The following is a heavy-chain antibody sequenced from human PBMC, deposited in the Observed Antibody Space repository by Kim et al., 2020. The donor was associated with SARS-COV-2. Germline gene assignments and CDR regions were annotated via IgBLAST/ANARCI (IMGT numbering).Heavy chain of an antibody. CDR2: TYSGGKT. V-gene: IGHV3-53*05. J-gene: IGHJ4*02. CDR1: GFTVSSTH. Sequence: GGSLRLSCTASGFTVSSTHMSWVRQAPGKGLEWVSVTYSGGKTHYADSVKGPLTTSRDNSKNTLYLQMNSLRVEDTAVYYCARDQGFFAVWGQGNLVTVS. CDR3: ARDQGFFAV.